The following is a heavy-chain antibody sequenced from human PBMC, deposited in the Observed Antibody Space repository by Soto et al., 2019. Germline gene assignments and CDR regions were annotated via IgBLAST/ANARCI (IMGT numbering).Heavy chain of an antibody. Sequence: GGSLRLSCAASGFTFSSYAMGWVRQAPGKGLEWVSAISGSGGSTYYADSVKGRFTISRDNSTNTLYLQMNSLRAEDTAVYYWAKHAYGNYDMDVWGQGTTVTVSS. D-gene: IGHD3-10*01. V-gene: IGHV3-23*01. J-gene: IGHJ6*02. CDR2: ISGSGGST. CDR3: AKHAYGNYDMDV. CDR1: GFTFSSYA.